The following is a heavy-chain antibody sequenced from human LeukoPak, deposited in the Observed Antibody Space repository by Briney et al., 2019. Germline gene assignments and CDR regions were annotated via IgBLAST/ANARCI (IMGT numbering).Heavy chain of an antibody. V-gene: IGHV4-34*01. CDR1: GGSFSGYY. Sequence: SETLSLTCAVYGGSFSGYYWSWIRQPPGKGLEWIGEINHSGSTNYNPSLKSRVTISVDTSKDQFSLKLSSVTAADTAVYYCASGDPYDYVWGSYDYWGQGTLVTVSS. J-gene: IGHJ4*02. D-gene: IGHD3-16*01. CDR2: INHSGST. CDR3: ASGDPYDYVWGSYDY.